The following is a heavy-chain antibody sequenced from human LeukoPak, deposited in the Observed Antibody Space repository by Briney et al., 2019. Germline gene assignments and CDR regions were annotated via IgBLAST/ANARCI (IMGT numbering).Heavy chain of an antibody. J-gene: IGHJ4*02. CDR2: ISGTGGTT. Sequence: GGSLRLSCAASGFTFSSYVMNWVRQAPGKGLEWVSSISGTGGTTYYADSVKGRFTISRDNSKTTLYLQMNSLRAEDTAVYCCAAQKRGTSRPYYFDYWGQGTLLTVSS. CDR3: AAQKRGTSRPYYFDY. D-gene: IGHD3-16*02. V-gene: IGHV3-23*01. CDR1: GFTFSSYV.